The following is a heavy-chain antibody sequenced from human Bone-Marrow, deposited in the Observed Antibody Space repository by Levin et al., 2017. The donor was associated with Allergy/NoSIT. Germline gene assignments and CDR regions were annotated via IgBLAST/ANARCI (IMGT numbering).Heavy chain of an antibody. V-gene: IGHV3-23*01. CDR2: ISGGGGST. CDR3: TKGAISAVARHFDY. CDR1: GFTFSSDA. D-gene: IGHD6-13*01. J-gene: IGHJ4*02. Sequence: GGSLRLSCAASGFTFSSDAMSWVRQAPGKGLEWVSAISGGGGSTKYADSVRGRFTISRDNSKNTLDLQMSSLRADDTAVYYCTKGAISAVARHFDYWGQGALVTVSS.